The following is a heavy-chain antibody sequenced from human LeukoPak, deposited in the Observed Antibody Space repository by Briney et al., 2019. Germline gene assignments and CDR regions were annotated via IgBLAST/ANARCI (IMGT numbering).Heavy chain of an antibody. V-gene: IGHV4-39*07. D-gene: IGHD3-22*01. Sequence: SETLSLTCTVSGGSVSSGSYCWSWIRQPPGKGLEWIGEINHSGSTNYNPSLKSRVTISVDTSKNQFSLKLSSVTAADTAVYYCARGGRSSGYYTTPRVYYYYGMDVWGQGTTVTVSS. CDR2: INHSGST. CDR1: GGSVSSGSYC. J-gene: IGHJ6*02. CDR3: ARGGRSSGYYTTPRVYYYYGMDV.